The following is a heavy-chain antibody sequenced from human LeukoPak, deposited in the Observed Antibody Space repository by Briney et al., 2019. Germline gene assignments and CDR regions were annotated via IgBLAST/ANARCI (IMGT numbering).Heavy chain of an antibody. D-gene: IGHD2-15*01. CDR1: GGSISSYY. CDR3: AREVAATRFDWFDP. J-gene: IGHJ5*02. Sequence: SETLSLTCTVSGGSISSYYWSWIRQPPGKGLEWVGYIYYAGGTNYNPSLKSRVTISVDTSKNQFPLKLSSVTAADTAVYYCAREVAATRFDWFDPWGQGTLVTVSS. CDR2: IYYAGGT. V-gene: IGHV4-59*01.